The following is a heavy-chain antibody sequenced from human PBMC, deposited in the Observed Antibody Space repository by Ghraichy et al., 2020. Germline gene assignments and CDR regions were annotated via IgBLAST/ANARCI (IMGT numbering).Heavy chain of an antibody. J-gene: IGHJ6*01. V-gene: IGHV1-2*04. CDR2: IDPKSGDT. CDR3: ARGCDGRGNVRYYSLDV. CDR1: GYTFITYR. Sequence: ASVKVSCKASGYTFITYRVHWVRQAPGQGLEWMGWIDPKSGDTMYAHKFQGWAIMTRDTSIYTAYMELSSLRFDDTAVYYCARGCDGRGNVRYYSLDVWGQGTTVSVSS. D-gene: IGHD2-15*01.